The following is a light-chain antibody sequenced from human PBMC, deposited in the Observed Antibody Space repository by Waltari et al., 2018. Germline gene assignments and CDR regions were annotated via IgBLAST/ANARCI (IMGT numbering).Light chain of an antibody. CDR3: QQYDKIPLT. J-gene: IGKJ4*01. Sequence: EIQMTESASSLSASVGDRVTITCQATQDIDNNLNWHQRKPWKAPNLLIYDVSKLETGVPSRFSGSGSGTDVTLAITNLQPEDFATYYCQQYDKIPLTFGGGTKV. V-gene: IGKV1-33*01. CDR1: QDIDNN. CDR2: DVS.